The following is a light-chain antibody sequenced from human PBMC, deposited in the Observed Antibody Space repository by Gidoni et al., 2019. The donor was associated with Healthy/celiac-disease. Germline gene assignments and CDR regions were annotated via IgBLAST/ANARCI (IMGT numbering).Light chain of an antibody. CDR3: NSRESSGNHNWV. CDR1: SLRSYY. J-gene: IGLJ3*02. Sequence: SSEPTQDPAVSVALGRTVRITCQGDSLRSYYASWYQQKPGQAPVLVIYGKNNRPSGIPDRCSGSSSGNTASLTITGAQAEDEADYYCNSRESSGNHNWVFGGGTKLTVL. V-gene: IGLV3-19*01. CDR2: GKN.